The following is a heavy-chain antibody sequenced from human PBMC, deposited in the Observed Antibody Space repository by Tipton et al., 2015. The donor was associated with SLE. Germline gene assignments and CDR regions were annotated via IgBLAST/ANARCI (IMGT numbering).Heavy chain of an antibody. V-gene: IGHV4-59*01. Sequence: TLSLTCTVSGGSINTYFWSWVRQPPGKGLEWIGHIYYSGSTDYNPSLQSRVSISVDMAKSQFSLDLNSVTAADTALYFCARYMGRAFDYWGQGTLATVSP. CDR2: IYYSGST. D-gene: IGHD3-10*01. CDR1: GGSINTYF. CDR3: ARYMGRAFDY. J-gene: IGHJ4*02.